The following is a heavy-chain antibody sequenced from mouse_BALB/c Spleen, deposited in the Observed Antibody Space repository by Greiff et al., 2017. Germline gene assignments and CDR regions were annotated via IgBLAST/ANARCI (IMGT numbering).Heavy chain of an antibody. CDR3: ARGYDYDRFDY. Sequence: EVQLQQSGAELVKPGASVKLSCTASGFNIKDTYMHWVKQRPEQGLEWIGRIDPANGNTKYDPKFQGKATITADTSSNTAYLQLSSLTSEDTAVYYCARGYDYDRFDYWGQGTTLTVSS. D-gene: IGHD2-4*01. V-gene: IGHV14-3*02. J-gene: IGHJ2*01. CDR2: IDPANGNT. CDR1: GFNIKDTY.